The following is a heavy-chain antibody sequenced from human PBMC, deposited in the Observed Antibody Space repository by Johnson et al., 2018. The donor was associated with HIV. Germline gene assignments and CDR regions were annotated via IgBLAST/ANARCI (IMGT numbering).Heavy chain of an antibody. V-gene: IGHV3-7*01. J-gene: IGHJ3*02. D-gene: IGHD3-22*01. CDR1: GFTFSSYG. CDR2: IKQDGSEK. CDR3: AKDVGNYWPDSFDI. Sequence: VQLVESGGGLVKPGGSLRLSCAASGFTFSSYGMHWVRQAPGKGLEWVANIKQDGSEKYYVDSVKGRFTISRDKSGNTLYLQMNSLRDEDTAMYYCAKDVGNYWPDSFDIWGQGTMVTVSS.